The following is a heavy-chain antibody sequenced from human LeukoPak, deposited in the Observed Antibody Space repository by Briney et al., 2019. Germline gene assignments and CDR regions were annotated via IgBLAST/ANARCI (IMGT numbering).Heavy chain of an antibody. CDR3: ATQDSSHY. V-gene: IGHV4-39*01. J-gene: IGHJ4*02. Sequence: LETLSLTCTVSGDSVSSTNYYWGWIRQPPGRGLEWIASIRYSESAYYSPSLKSRATISVDTSKNQFSLRLRSLTATDTAVYYCATQDSSHYWGQGTLVTVSS. CDR1: GDSVSSTNYY. D-gene: IGHD3-22*01. CDR2: IRYSESA.